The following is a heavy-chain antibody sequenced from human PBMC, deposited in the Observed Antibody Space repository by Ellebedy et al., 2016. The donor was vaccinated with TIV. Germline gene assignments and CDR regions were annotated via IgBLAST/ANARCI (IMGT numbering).Heavy chain of an antibody. CDR1: GFTFSSCA. V-gene: IGHV3-64D*09. Sequence: GESLKISCSASGFTFSSCAMHWVRQAPGKGLEYVSAISSNGGSTYYADSVKGRFTISRDNSKNTLYLQMSSLRAEDTAVYYCVKDDGGYGMDVWGQGTTVTVSS. J-gene: IGHJ6*02. D-gene: IGHD3-16*01. CDR2: ISSNGGST. CDR3: VKDDGGYGMDV.